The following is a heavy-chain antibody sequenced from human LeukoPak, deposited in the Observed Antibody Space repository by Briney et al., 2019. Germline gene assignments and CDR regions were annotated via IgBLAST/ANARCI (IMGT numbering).Heavy chain of an antibody. D-gene: IGHD3-3*01. CDR2: INHSGST. V-gene: IGHV4-34*01. CDR1: GGSFSGYY. J-gene: IGHJ4*02. Sequence: PSETLSLTCAVYGGSFSGYYWSWIRQPPGKGLEWIGEINHSGSTNYNPSLKSRVTISVDTSKNQFSLKLSSVTAADTAVYYCASLRFLEWPKTHFDYWGQGTLVTVSS. CDR3: ASLRFLEWPKTHFDY.